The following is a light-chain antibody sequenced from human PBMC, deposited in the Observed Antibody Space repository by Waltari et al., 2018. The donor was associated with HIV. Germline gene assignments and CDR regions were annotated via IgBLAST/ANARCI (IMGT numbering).Light chain of an antibody. V-gene: IGLV1-40*01. CDR2: WNS. Sequence: QSLLTQPPSVSGAPGPRVTISCTGSSSNIGAGYDVHWYQQLPGTAPKLLFYWNSNRPAGVPERFSGSKSDTSASLAITGRRAEDEADYNCQSYDSSLGGDVVFGGGTSLTVL. J-gene: IGLJ2*01. CDR1: SSNIGAGYD. CDR3: QSYDSSLGGDVV.